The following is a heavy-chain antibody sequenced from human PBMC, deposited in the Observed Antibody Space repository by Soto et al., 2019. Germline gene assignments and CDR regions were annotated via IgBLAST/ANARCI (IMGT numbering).Heavy chain of an antibody. Sequence: SGPTLVNPTQTLTLTCTFSGFSLSTSGVGVGWIRQPPGKALEWLALIYWDDDKRYSPSLKSRLTITKDTSKNQVVLTMTNMDPVDTATYYCAHSFSSGDYFPNWFDPWGQGTLVTVSS. D-gene: IGHD4-17*01. CDR1: GFSLSTSGVG. CDR2: IYWDDDK. J-gene: IGHJ5*02. CDR3: AHSFSSGDYFPNWFDP. V-gene: IGHV2-5*02.